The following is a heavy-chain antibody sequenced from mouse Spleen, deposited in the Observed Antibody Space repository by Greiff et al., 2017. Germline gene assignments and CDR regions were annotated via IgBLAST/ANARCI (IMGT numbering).Heavy chain of an antibody. Sequence: EVKLVESGPVLVKPGASVKMSCKASGYTFTDYYMNWVKQSHGKSLEWIGVINPYNGGTSYNQKFKGKATLTVDKSSTTAYMELTSLTSEDSAVYYCARTFAYWGQGTLVTVSA. CDR3: ARTFAY. J-gene: IGHJ3*01. V-gene: IGHV1-19*01. CDR2: INPYNGGT. CDR1: GYTFTDYY.